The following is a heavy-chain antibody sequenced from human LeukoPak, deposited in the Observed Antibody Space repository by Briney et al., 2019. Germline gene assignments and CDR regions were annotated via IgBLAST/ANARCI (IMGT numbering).Heavy chain of an antibody. J-gene: IGHJ4*02. Sequence: PGGSLRLSCAASGFTFSSYAMSWVRQAPGKGLEWVSAISGSGGSTYYADSVKGRFTISRDNSKNTLYLQMNSLRAEDTAVYYYEKAHYCGSYYADFDYWGQGTLVTVSS. CDR2: ISGSGGST. D-gene: IGHD1-26*01. V-gene: IGHV3-23*01. CDR3: EKAHYCGSYYADFDY. CDR1: GFTFSSYA.